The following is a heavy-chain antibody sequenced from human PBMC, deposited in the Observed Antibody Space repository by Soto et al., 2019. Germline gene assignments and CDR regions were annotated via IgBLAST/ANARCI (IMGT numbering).Heavy chain of an antibody. Sequence: QVQLQESGPGLVKPSETLSLTCTVSGGSISSYYWSWIRQPPGKGLEWIGCIYYSGSSNYNPSLMSRVTISVDTSKNQFSLKLSSVTAADTAVYYCARWLRPYYFDYWGQGTLVTVSS. CDR3: ARWLRPYYFDY. J-gene: IGHJ4*02. CDR2: IYYSGSS. D-gene: IGHD5-12*01. V-gene: IGHV4-59*01. CDR1: GGSISSYY.